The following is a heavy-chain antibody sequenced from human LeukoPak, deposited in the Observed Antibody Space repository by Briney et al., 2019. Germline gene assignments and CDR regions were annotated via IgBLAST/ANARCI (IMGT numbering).Heavy chain of an antibody. V-gene: IGHV3-33*01. J-gene: IGHJ4*02. CDR3: ATDRNGGKYYDY. CDR1: GLNFRNYG. CDR2: IWYDGSNQ. D-gene: IGHD1-26*01. Sequence: GGSLRLSCAASGLNFRNYGMHWVRQAPGKGLEWVAVIWYDGSNQYYVDSVKGRFTVSKDNAKNMLYLQMNSLRAEDTAVYYCATDRNGGKYYDYWGQGTLVTVSP.